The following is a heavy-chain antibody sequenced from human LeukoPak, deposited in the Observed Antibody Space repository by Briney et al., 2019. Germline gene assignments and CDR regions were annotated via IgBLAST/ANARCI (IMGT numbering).Heavy chain of an antibody. CDR1: GFTFRSSG. J-gene: IGHJ4*02. Sequence: GGSLRLSCTASGFTFRSSGMHWVRQAPGKGLEWVALISYDGGEDYYADSVKGRFSISRDNFRNTLYLQMSSLRAEDTAVYYCTNFDHWGQGTLVTVS. CDR2: ISYDGGED. CDR3: TNFDH. V-gene: IGHV3-30*02.